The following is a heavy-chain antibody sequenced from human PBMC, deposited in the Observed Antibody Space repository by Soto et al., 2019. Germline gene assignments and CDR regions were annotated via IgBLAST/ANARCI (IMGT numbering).Heavy chain of an antibody. V-gene: IGHV1-69*04. CDR3: ARDPPGNSGYDFGAFDI. J-gene: IGHJ3*02. Sequence: SVKVSCKASGGTFSSYTISWVRQAPGQGLEWMGRIVPILGIANYAQKFQGRVTITADKSTSTAYMELSSLRSEDTAVYYCARDPPGNSGYDFGAFDIWGQGTMVTVSS. CDR2: IVPILGIA. CDR1: GGTFSSYT. D-gene: IGHD5-12*01.